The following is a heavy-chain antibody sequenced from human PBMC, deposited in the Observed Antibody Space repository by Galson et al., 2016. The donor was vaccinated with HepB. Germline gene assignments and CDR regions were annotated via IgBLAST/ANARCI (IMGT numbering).Heavy chain of an antibody. D-gene: IGHD3-22*01. CDR3: VRVSFGGSGYRLTPS. Sequence: SETLSLTCSVSGSSVSSSSYYWTWIRQPPGKGLEWIGYLYYSGSTDYNPSLKSRVTISVDTSKNQFSLNLRSVTSADTAMYYCVRVSFGGSGYRLTPSWGQGTLVTVSS. CDR2: LYYSGST. J-gene: IGHJ5*02. CDR1: GSSVSSSSYY. V-gene: IGHV4-61*01.